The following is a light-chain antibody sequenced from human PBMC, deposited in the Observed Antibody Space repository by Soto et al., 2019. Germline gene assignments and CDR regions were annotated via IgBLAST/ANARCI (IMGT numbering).Light chain of an antibody. CDR1: QAIFTF. J-gene: IGKJ5*01. CDR3: QQGYSLPIT. V-gene: IGKV1-39*01. Sequence: DIQVTQSPSSLSASVGDRVTITCRSSQAIFTFLNWYQQKEGKAPRFLIYATSNLQSGVPSRFGRTGSGTEFTLTISSLKPEDFATYFCQQGYSLPITFGQGTRLDIK. CDR2: ATS.